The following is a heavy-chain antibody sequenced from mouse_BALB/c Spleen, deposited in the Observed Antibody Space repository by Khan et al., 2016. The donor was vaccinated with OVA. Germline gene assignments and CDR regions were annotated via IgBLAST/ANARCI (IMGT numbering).Heavy chain of an antibody. J-gene: IGHJ4*01. CDR2: INPRSGYT. V-gene: IGHV1-4*01. CDR1: GYTFTSNT. CDR3: ARRTTGYTMDS. Sequence: QVQLKQSGAELARPGASMRMSCKASGYTFTSNTMHWIKQRPGQGLEWIGYINPRSGYTNYSQNFKDKATLTADKSSSTAYMQLSSLTSEDSAVYYCARRTTGYTMDSWGQGTSVTVSS. D-gene: IGHD2-14*01.